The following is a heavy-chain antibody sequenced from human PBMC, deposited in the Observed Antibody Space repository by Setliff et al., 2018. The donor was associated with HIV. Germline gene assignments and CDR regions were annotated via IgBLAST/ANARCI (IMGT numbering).Heavy chain of an antibody. CDR2: MIAKTGKT. J-gene: IGHJ4*02. D-gene: IGHD3-3*01. CDR1: GYTYD. CDR3: ARGAGWSAPSDY. Sequence: ALVKVSCKASGYTYDINWVRQAPGQGLEWMGWMIAKTGKTAYAEKFQGRVSMTRDNSISTAYMELSSLPSEDTAVYYCARGAGWSAPSDYWGQGTLVTVSS. V-gene: IGHV1-8*01.